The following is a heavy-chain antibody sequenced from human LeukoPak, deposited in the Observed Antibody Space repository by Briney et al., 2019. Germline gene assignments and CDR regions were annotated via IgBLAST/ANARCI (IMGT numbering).Heavy chain of an antibody. V-gene: IGHV4-31*03. D-gene: IGHD3-10*01. CDR3: ARELMVRGVILTHTWFDP. CDR2: IYYSGST. J-gene: IGHJ5*02. Sequence: SETLSLTCTVSGGSISSGGYYWSWIRQHPGKGLEWIGYIYYSGSTYYNPSLKSRVTISVDTSKNQFSLKLSSVTAADTAVYYCARELMVRGVILTHTWFDPWGQGTLVTVSS. CDR1: GGSISSGGYY.